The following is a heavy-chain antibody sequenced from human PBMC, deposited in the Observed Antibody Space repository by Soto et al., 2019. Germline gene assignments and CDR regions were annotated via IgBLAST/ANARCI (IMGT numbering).Heavy chain of an antibody. Sequence: QITLKESGPTLVKPTQTLTLTCSFSGFSLSNRGVGVGWIRQPPGKALEWLALMFWDDDKWYSPFLRSRLTITDDTSKNQVVLTMTNIDPVDTATYYCAHRPRGYAYYFDQWGQGTLVTVSS. D-gene: IGHD5-12*01. CDR1: GFSLSNRGVG. J-gene: IGHJ4*02. CDR3: AHRPRGYAYYFDQ. CDR2: MFWDDDK. V-gene: IGHV2-5*02.